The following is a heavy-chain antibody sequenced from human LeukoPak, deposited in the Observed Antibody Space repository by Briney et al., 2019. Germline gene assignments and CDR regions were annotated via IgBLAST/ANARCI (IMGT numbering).Heavy chain of an antibody. Sequence: ASVKVSCKASGYTFTGYYMHWVRQAPGQGLEWMGWINPNSGGTNYAQKLQGRVTMTRDTSISTAYMELSRLRSDDTAVYYCAREEGYCSSTSCSAPFDYWGQGTLVTVSS. CDR2: INPNSGGT. CDR3: AREEGYCSSTSCSAPFDY. V-gene: IGHV1-2*02. J-gene: IGHJ4*02. D-gene: IGHD2-2*01. CDR1: GYTFTGYY.